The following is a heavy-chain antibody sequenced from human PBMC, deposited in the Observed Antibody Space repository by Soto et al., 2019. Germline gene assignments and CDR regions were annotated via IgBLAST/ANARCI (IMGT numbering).Heavy chain of an antibody. CDR3: AKERDSGPDRSYLDD. CDR2: ISGSGDST. J-gene: IGHJ4*02. CDR1: GFTFSSYA. Sequence: GGSLRLSCAASGFTFSSYAMTWVRQAPGKGLEWVSAISGSGDSTYYADSVKGRFTISRDQSKNTLYLQMHSLRAEDTAVYFCAKERDSGPDRSYLDDLGQGTLVTVSS. D-gene: IGHD5-12*01. V-gene: IGHV3-23*01.